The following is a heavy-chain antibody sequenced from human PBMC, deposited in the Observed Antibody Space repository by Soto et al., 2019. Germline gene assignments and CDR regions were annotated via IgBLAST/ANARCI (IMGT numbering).Heavy chain of an antibody. CDR2: IINSSNNI. CDR3: KREDY. CDR1: GFTFSSYS. J-gene: IGHJ4*02. Sequence: GGSLRLSCAASGFTFSSYSMNWVRQAPGKGLEWVSYIINSSNNIQYADSVKGRFTISRDNSKNTLYLQMNSLRAEDTAVYYCKREDYWGQGTLVTGSS. V-gene: IGHV3-48*01.